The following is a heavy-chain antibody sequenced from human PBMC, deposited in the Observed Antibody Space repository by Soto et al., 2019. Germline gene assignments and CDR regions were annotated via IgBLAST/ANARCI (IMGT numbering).Heavy chain of an antibody. Sequence: QVQLQESGPGLAKPSETLSLTCTVSGGSISNYYWSWIRQPPGKGLEWIVYIYYSGSTNYNPSLKSRATISVDTSKNQFSRKLSSVTAGDTAVYYCARYRTTPYDQYGMDVWGQGTTVIVSS. CDR2: IYYSGST. CDR3: ARYRTTPYDQYGMDV. CDR1: GGSISNYY. D-gene: IGHD1-7*01. J-gene: IGHJ6*01. V-gene: IGHV4-59*01.